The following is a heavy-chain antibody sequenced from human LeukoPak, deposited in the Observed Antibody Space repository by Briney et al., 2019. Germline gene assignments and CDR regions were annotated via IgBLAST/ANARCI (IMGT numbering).Heavy chain of an antibody. D-gene: IGHD4-17*01. CDR1: GYTFTSYG. CDR3: ARAFGKTYGDYLGY. Sequence: ASVKVSCKASGYTFTSYGFSWVRQAPGQGLEWMGWISAYNGNTNYAQKLQGRVTMTTDTSTSTAYMELRSLRSGDTAVYYCARAFGKTYGDYLGYWGQGTLVTVYS. V-gene: IGHV1-18*01. CDR2: ISAYNGNT. J-gene: IGHJ4*02.